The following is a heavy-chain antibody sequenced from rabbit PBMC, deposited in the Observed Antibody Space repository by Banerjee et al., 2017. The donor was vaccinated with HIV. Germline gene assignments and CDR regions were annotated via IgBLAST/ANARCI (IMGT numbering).Heavy chain of an antibody. CDR3: ARAGYAGYGYRDAFDP. CDR1: GFDFSSYY. J-gene: IGHJ2*01. CDR2: IDPVFGST. D-gene: IGHD7-1*01. V-gene: IGHV1S7*01. Sequence: QLKESGGGLVQPGGSLKLSCKASGFDFSSYYMSWVRQAPGKGLEWIGYIDPVFGSTYYASWVNGRFSISRENTQNTVSLQLNSLTAADTATYFCARAGYAGYGYRDAFDPWGPGPLVTVS.